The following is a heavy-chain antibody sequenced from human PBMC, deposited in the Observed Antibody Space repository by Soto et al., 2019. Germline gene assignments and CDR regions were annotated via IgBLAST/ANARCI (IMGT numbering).Heavy chain of an antibody. CDR2: INHSGST. V-gene: IGHV4-34*01. CDR1: GGSFSGYY. CDR3: SRGRRTAVTIDY. Sequence: SETLSLTCAVYGGSFSGYYWSWIRQPPGKGLEWIGEINHSGSTNYNPSLKSRVTISVDTSKNQFSLKLSSVTAADTAVYYCSRGRRTAVTIDYWGQGTLVTVSS. D-gene: IGHD4-17*01. J-gene: IGHJ4*02.